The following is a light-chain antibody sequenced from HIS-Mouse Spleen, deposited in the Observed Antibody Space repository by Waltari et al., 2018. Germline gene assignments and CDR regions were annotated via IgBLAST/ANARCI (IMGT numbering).Light chain of an antibody. CDR3: AAWDDSLNGNYV. CDR1: SSNIGSNT. CDR2: SNK. J-gene: IGLJ1*01. V-gene: IGLV1-44*01. Sequence: QSVLTQPPSASGTPGQRVTISCSGSSSNIGSNTVHWYQQLPGTAPKLLIYSNKQRPSGVPDRFSGSKSGTSASLAISGLQSEDEADYYCAAWDDSLNGNYVFGTGTKVTVL.